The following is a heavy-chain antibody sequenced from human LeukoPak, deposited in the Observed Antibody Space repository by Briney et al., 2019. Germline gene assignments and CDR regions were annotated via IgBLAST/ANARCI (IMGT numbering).Heavy chain of an antibody. Sequence: GGSLRLSCAASGFTFRNFWMSCVRQAPGKGLEWVANIRQDGSEKYYVDSAKGRFTISRDNAKNSLYLQMNSLRAEDTAAYYCARHSSSWEFDQWGQGTLVIVSS. J-gene: IGHJ4*02. CDR3: ARHSSSWEFDQ. V-gene: IGHV3-7*04. D-gene: IGHD6-13*01. CDR2: IRQDGSEK. CDR1: GFTFRNFW.